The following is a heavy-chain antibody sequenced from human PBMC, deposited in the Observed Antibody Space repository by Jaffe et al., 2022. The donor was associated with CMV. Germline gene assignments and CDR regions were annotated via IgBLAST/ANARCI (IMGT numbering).Heavy chain of an antibody. CDR1: GFTFSSYA. Sequence: EVQLLESGGGLVQPGGSLRLSCAASGFTFSSYAMSWVRQAPGKGLEWVSAISGSGGSTYYADSVKGRFTISRDNSKNTLYLQMNSLRAEDTAVYYCAKVSGPPLLLHYYYYGMDVWGQGTTVTVSS. CDR2: ISGSGGST. V-gene: IGHV3-23*01. D-gene: IGHD2-21*02. CDR3: AKVSGPPLLLHYYYYGMDV. J-gene: IGHJ6*02.